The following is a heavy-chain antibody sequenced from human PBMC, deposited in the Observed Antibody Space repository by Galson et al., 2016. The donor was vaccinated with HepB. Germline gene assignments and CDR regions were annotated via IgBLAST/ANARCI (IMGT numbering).Heavy chain of an antibody. CDR3: AKDLDIVVVPSAIDY. V-gene: IGHV3-23*01. J-gene: IGHJ4*02. CDR2: ISGSGDRR. Sequence: LRLSCAASGFTFSRYAMSWVRQAPGKGLEWVSVISGSGDRRYYADSVKGRFIISRDNSKNTVYLQMNSLRVEDTAVYYCAKDLDIVVVPSAIDYWGQGALVTVSS. D-gene: IGHD2-2*01. CDR1: GFTFSRYA.